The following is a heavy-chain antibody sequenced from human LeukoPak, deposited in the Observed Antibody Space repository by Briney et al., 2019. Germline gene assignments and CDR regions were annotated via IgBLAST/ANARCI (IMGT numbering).Heavy chain of an antibody. D-gene: IGHD1-26*01. Sequence: GGSLRLSCAASGFTFDNYAMHWVRQAPGKGLEWVSGINWNSGLRGYADSVEGRITIPRDNAKNSLYLQMNSLRAEDTALYYCAKDLRSVGATALDIWGQGTMVTVSS. CDR3: AKDLRSVGATALDI. J-gene: IGHJ3*02. CDR1: GFTFDNYA. V-gene: IGHV3-9*01. CDR2: INWNSGLR.